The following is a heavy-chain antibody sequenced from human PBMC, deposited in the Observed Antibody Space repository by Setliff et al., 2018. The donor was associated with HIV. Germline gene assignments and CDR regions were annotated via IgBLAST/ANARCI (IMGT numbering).Heavy chain of an antibody. CDR2: IYRDGAT. D-gene: IGHD4-17*01. CDR3: ARGRIGYGDYFQ. V-gene: IGHV3-53*01. J-gene: IGHJ4*02. Sequence: PGGSLRLSCAASGFTVSDNYMSWVRQAPGKGLEWVSVIYRDGATYYKDSVKGRFTISRDISKNILSLQMNSLRDEDTAVYYCARGRIGYGDYFQWGQGTLVTVSS. CDR1: GFTVSDNY.